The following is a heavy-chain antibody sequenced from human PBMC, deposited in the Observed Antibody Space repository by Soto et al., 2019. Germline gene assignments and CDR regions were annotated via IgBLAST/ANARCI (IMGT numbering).Heavy chain of an antibody. V-gene: IGHV4-59*01. CDR3: ARTTRDRTNSNFDY. CDR1: GGSITGNF. CDR2: VYYSGST. D-gene: IGHD4-17*01. J-gene: IGHJ4*02. Sequence: QVQLQESGPGLVKPPETLSLTCTVSGGSITGNFWNWIRQPPGKGLEWIGYVYYSGSTSYNPSLKSRVTMSIDTSENQFSLKLNSVTAADTAVYYCARTTRDRTNSNFDYWGRGTLVTVSS.